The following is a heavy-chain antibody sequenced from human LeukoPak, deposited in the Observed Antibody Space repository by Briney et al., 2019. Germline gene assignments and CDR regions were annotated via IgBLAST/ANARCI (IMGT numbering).Heavy chain of an antibody. D-gene: IGHD6-19*01. Sequence: GGSLRLSCAASGFTFSSYAMSWVRQAPGKGLEWVSAISGSGGGTYYVDSVKGRFTISRDNSKNTLYLQMNSLRAEDTAVYYCAKDLRIAVAGKRNFDYWGQGTLVTVSS. V-gene: IGHV3-23*01. CDR2: ISGSGGGT. J-gene: IGHJ4*02. CDR3: AKDLRIAVAGKRNFDY. CDR1: GFTFSSYA.